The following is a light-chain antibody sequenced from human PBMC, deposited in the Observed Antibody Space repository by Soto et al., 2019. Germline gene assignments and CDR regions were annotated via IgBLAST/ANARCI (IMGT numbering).Light chain of an antibody. Sequence: LIPSPGTLSMPPGESAPLSCRASQSVSNNYLAWYQQKPGQAPRLLIYGASSRATGIPDRFSGSGSGTDFTLTISRLEPEDFAVYYCQQYGSSPTTFGGGTKV. CDR3: QQYGSSPTT. J-gene: IGKJ4*01. V-gene: IGKV3-20*01. CDR1: QSVSNNY. CDR2: GAS.